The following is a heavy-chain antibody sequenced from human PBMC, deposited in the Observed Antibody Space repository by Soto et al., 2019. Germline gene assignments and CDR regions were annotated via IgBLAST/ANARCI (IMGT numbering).Heavy chain of an antibody. CDR3: ATEGYYYGSGSYPYFDH. Sequence: ASVKVSCKASGYTFTNYGISWVRQAPGKGLEWMGGFDPEEDEIIYAQKFQGRVTMTEDTSTDTAYMELSSLRSEDTAVYYCATEGYYYGSGSYPYFDHWGQEPRSPSPQ. J-gene: IGHJ4*01. CDR1: GYTFTNYG. CDR2: FDPEEDEI. D-gene: IGHD3-10*01. V-gene: IGHV1-24*01.